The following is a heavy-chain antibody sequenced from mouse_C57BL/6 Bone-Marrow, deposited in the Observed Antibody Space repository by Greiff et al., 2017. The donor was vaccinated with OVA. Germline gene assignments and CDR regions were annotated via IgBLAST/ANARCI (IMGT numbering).Heavy chain of an antibody. D-gene: IGHD2-4*01. CDR1: GFNIKDYY. CDR2: IDPEDGET. V-gene: IGHV14-2*01. Sequence: EVKLQESGAELVKPGASVKLSCTAPGFNIKDYYMHWVKQRTEQGLEWIGRIDPEDGETKYAPKFQGKATITADTSSNTAYLQLSSLTSEDTAVYYCARGDYDVGAYWGQGTLVTVSA. J-gene: IGHJ3*01. CDR3: ARGDYDVGAY.